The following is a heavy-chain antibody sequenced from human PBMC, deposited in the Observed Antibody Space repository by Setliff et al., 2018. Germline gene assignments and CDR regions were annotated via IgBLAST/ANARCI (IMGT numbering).Heavy chain of an antibody. V-gene: IGHV1-69*05. D-gene: IGHD2-15*01. CDR2: IIPMFGTP. CDR3: ARSPAVLGIVYLDP. Sequence: SVKVSCKASGDSFSNYAISWVRQAPGQGLEWMGGIIPMFGTPAYTQKFQDRVTIATDESTSTAYMELNSLTSEDTAVYYCARSPAVLGIVYLDPWGQGTLVTVSS. J-gene: IGHJ5*02. CDR1: GDSFSNYA.